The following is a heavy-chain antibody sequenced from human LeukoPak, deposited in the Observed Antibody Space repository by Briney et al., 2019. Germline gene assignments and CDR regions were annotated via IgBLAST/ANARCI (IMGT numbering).Heavy chain of an antibody. V-gene: IGHV3-23*01. J-gene: IGHJ5*02. CDR2: ISGSGGST. CDR1: GFTFRSYA. D-gene: IGHD2-2*01. Sequence: GGSLRLSCAASGFTFRSYAMSWVRQAPGKGLEWVSAISGSGGSTYYADSVKGRFTISRDNSKNTLYLQMNSLRAEDTAVYYCAKGVAIRVVPAAINNWFDPWGQGTLVTVSS. CDR3: AKGVAIRVVPAAINNWFDP.